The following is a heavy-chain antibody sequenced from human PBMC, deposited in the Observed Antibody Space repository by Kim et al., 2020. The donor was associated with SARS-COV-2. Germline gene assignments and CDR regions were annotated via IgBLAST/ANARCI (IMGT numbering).Heavy chain of an antibody. CDR2: ICYSGSQ. CDR1: GGSISSYY. V-gene: IGHV4-59*01. CDR3: ARGCDP. J-gene: IGHJ5*02. Sequence: SETRSLTCTGSGGSISSYYWSWIRQPPGKGREWIGYICYSGSQNSNSSLKSRVTISVYTSKNKFSLKLISVAAVDTAGYYGARGCDPWGHGSLVSFS.